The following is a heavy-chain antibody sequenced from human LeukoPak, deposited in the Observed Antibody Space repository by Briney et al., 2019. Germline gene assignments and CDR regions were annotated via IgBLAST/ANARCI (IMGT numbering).Heavy chain of an antibody. CDR1: GFTFSSYA. CDR2: IYNDGST. V-gene: IGHV3-53*01. Sequence: GGSLRLSCAASGFTFSSYAMSWVRQAPGKGLEWVSIIYNDGSTYYADSMKGRFTISRDNSKNTLYLQVNSLRAEDTAMYYCARNILFAFDIWGQGTMVTVSS. J-gene: IGHJ3*02. CDR3: ARNILFAFDI.